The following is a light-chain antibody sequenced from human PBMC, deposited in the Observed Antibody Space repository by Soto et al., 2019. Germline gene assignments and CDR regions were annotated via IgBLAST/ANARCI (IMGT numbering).Light chain of an antibody. CDR2: DAS. CDR3: QQYNSYPIT. CDR1: QSISSW. Sequence: GDRVTITCRASQSISSWLAWYQQKPGKAPKLLIYDASSLESGVPSRFSGSGSGTEFTLTISSLQPDDFATYYCQQYNSYPITFGQGTRLVIK. J-gene: IGKJ5*01. V-gene: IGKV1-5*01.